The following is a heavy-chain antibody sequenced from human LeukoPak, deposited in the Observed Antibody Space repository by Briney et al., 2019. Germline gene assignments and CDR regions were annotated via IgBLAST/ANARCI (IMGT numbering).Heavy chain of an antibody. CDR1: GYTFTGYY. Sequence: ASVKVSCKASGYTFTGYYMHWVRQAPGQGFEWMGWINPNSGGTNYAQKFQGRVTMTRDTSISTAYMELSRLRSDDTAVYYCARARIFGVNWFDPWGQGTLVTVSS. J-gene: IGHJ5*02. CDR2: INPNSGGT. D-gene: IGHD3-3*01. CDR3: ARARIFGVNWFDP. V-gene: IGHV1-2*02.